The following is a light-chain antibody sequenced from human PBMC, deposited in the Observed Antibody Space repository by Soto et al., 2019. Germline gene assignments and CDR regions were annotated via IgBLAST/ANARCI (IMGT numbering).Light chain of an antibody. CDR3: QQYATSPLT. V-gene: IGKV3-20*01. J-gene: IGKJ1*01. Sequence: EIVLTQSPGTLSLSPGERATLSCRASESVSGSYLAWYQQKAGQAPRLLIYGASSRATGIPDRFSGSGSGTDFTLTISRPDPEDFAVYYCQQYATSPLTFGRGTMVEIK. CDR1: ESVSGSY. CDR2: GAS.